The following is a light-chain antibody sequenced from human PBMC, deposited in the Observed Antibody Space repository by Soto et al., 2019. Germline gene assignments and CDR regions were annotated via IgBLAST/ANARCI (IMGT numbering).Light chain of an antibody. CDR1: QSVSSY. J-gene: IGKJ1*01. CDR3: QQYGSSFWT. CDR2: GAS. Sequence: EIVLTQSPGTLSLSPGERATLSCRASQSVSSYLAWYQQKPGQAPRLLIYGASSRATDIPDRFSGSGSGTDFTLTISTLEPEDFAVYYCQQYGSSFWTSGQGTKVDIK. V-gene: IGKV3-20*01.